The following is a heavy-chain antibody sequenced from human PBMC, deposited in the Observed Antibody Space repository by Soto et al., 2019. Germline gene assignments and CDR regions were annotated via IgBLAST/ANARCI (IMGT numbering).Heavy chain of an antibody. Sequence: QVQLQESGPGLVKPSETLSLTCTVSGGSISSYYWSWIRQPPGKGLEWIGYIYYSGSTNYNPSLKSRVTISVDTSKNQFSLKLSSVTAADTAVYYCARGEGQMDWGQGTLVTVSS. V-gene: IGHV4-59*01. CDR2: IYYSGST. CDR3: ARGEGQMD. J-gene: IGHJ4*02. CDR1: GGSISSYY.